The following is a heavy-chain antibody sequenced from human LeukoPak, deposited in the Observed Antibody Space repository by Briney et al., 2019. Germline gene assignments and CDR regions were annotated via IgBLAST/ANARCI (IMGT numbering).Heavy chain of an antibody. V-gene: IGHV1-2*02. J-gene: IGHJ6*03. CDR2: INPNSGGT. Sequence: ASVKVSCKASGGTFSSYAISWVRQAPGQGLEWMGWINPNSGGTNYAQKFQGRVTMTRDTSISTAYMELSRLRSDDTAVYYCAKGKAARRYYYYYMDVWGKGTTVTVSS. CDR1: GGTFSSYA. D-gene: IGHD6-6*01. CDR3: AKGKAARRYYYYYMDV.